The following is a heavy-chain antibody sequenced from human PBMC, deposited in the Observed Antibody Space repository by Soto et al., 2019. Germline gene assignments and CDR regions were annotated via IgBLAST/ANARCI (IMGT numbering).Heavy chain of an antibody. CDR2: IPQDGVDG. Sequence: HPGGSLRLSCEVSGFIFSMYSMSWVRQTPGKGLEWVAKIPQDGVDGHYADAVKGRFTISRDNGKNSLYLQMNNLRAEETAVYYCARDHLILPAHDFFYGSDVWGRGATVTVSS. CDR3: ARDHLILPAHDFFYGSDV. V-gene: IGHV3-7*03. J-gene: IGHJ6*02. D-gene: IGHD2-21*02. CDR1: GFIFSMYS.